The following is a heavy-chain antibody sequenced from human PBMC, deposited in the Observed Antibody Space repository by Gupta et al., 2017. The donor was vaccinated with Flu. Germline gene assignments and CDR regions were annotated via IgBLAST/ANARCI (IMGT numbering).Heavy chain of an antibody. J-gene: IGHJ4*02. V-gene: IGHV3-48*03. Sequence: GEGLEWVSYTSSGSTIYYADSVQGRFTISRDHAKNSLFLQMTSLRAEDTAVYYCARAVGIFGGVMDYWGQGALVTVSS. CDR2: TSSGSTI. CDR3: ARAVGIFGGVMDY. D-gene: IGHD3-3*02.